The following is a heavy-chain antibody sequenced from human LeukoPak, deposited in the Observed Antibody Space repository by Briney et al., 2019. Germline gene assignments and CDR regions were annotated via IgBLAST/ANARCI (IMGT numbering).Heavy chain of an antibody. V-gene: IGHV1-18*04. D-gene: IGHD6-13*01. CDR2: ISAYNGNT. J-gene: IGHJ5*02. CDR1: GYTFTSYG. CDR3: AKSPSAAAEFDP. Sequence: ASVKVSCKASGYTFTSYGISWVRQAPGRGLEWMGWISAYNGNTNYAQKLQGRVTMTTDTSTSTAYMELRSLRSDDTAVYYCAKSPSAAAEFDPWGQGTLVTVSS.